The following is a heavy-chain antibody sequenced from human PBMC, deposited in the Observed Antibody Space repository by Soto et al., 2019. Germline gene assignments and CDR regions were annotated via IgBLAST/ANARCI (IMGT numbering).Heavy chain of an antibody. D-gene: IGHD4-17*01. J-gene: IGHJ4*02. CDR3: AKDPHGDYLGAFDD. V-gene: IGHV3-23*01. CDR1: GLTFSSYA. CDR2: ISGSGAGT. Sequence: EAQLLESGGGLVQPGGSLRLSCVGSGLTFSSYAMTWVRQAPGKGLEWVSGISGSGAGTHYADSVKGRFTISRDNSKNMMYLQMNSLRAEAAAVYYCAKDPHGDYLGAFDDWGQGTLVTVSS.